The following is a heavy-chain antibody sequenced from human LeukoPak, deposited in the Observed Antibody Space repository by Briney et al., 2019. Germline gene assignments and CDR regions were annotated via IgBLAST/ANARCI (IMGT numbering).Heavy chain of an antibody. CDR2: IYPGDSDT. V-gene: IGHV5-51*01. D-gene: IGHD1-14*01. CDR3: ARPGTKDTFDI. J-gene: IGHJ3*02. CDR1: GYSFTSYW. Sequence: GESPKISCRGSGYSFTSYWIGWVRQMSGKGLEWMGLIYPGDSDTRYSPSFQGQVTISADKSISTAYLQWSSLKASDTAMYYCARPGTKDTFDIWGQGTMVTVSS.